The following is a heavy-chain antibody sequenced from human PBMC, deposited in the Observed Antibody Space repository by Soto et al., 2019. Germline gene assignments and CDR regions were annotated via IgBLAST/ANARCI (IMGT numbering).Heavy chain of an antibody. J-gene: IGHJ6*02. CDR3: AREETAWPLAYGLDV. CDR2: IGRRSDI. D-gene: IGHD2-21*02. V-gene: IGHV3-21*01. Sequence: GGSLRLSCEASGFSFSTYSMHWVRQAPGKGLEWVSSIGRRSDIYYADSVKGRFTISRDNAKNSVSLQMDSLRDEDTAVYYCAREETAWPLAYGLDVWGQGTTVTVSS. CDR1: GFSFSTYS.